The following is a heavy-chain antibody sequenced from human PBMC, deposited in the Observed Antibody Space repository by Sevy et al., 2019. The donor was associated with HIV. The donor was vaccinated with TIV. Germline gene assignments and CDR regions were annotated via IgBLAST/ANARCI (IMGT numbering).Heavy chain of an antibody. D-gene: IGHD3-10*01. Sequence: GGSLRLSCTASGFTFNSYTMNWVRQAPGKGLEWSSSISFSINYIYYPNSVKGRFTISRDNARNSLFLQMNSLRVEDTALYYCARPYGSGSWEAFDLWGRGTLVTVSS. CDR2: ISFSINYI. V-gene: IGHV3-21*01. J-gene: IGHJ3*01. CDR1: GFTFNSYT. CDR3: ARPYGSGSWEAFDL.